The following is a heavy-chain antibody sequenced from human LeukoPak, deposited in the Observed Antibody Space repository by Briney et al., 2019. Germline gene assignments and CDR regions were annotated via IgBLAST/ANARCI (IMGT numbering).Heavy chain of an antibody. CDR1: GGTFSNYA. CDR3: ARDSSSWQYMGTYYYMDV. CDR2: IIPIFGTA. J-gene: IGHJ6*03. Sequence: GASVKVSCKASGGTFSNYAISWVRQAPGQGLEWMGGIIPIFGTANYAQKFQGRVTMTRDTSISTAYMELSRLRSDDTAVYYCARDSSSWQYMGTYYYMDVWGKGTTVTVSS. V-gene: IGHV1-69*05. D-gene: IGHD6-13*01.